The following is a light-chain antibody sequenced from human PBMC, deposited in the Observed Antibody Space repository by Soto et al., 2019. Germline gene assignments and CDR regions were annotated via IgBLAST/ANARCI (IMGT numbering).Light chain of an antibody. J-gene: IGKJ4*01. CDR1: QSVSRN. V-gene: IGKV3-15*01. CDR2: DTS. CDR3: QQYNNRPPHT. Sequence: EIVMTQAPATLSVSPGERATLSCRASQSVSRNLAWYQQKPGQAPRLLIYDTSTRATGIPARFSGSGSGTEFTLTISSLQSEDFAVYYCQQYNNRPPHTFGGGTKVEIK.